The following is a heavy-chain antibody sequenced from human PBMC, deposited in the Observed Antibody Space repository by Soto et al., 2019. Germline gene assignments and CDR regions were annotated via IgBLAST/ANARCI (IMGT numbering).Heavy chain of an antibody. J-gene: IGHJ3*02. V-gene: IGHV3-7*01. CDR2: IKQDGSEK. Sequence: GGSLRLSCAASGFTFSSYWMSWVRQAPGKGLEWVANIKQDGSEKYYVNSVKGRFTISRDNAKNSLYLQMNSLRAEDTAVHYCAREGVLDEIDIWGQGTMVTVSS. CDR1: GFTFSSYW. CDR3: AREGVLDEIDI.